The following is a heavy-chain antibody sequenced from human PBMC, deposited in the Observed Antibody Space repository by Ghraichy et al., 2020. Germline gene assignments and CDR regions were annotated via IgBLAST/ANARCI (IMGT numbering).Heavy chain of an antibody. D-gene: IGHD3-3*01. Sequence: SETLSLTCTVSGGSISSSSYYWGWIRQPPGKGLEWIGSIYYSGSTYYNPSLKSRVTISVDTSKNQFSLKLSSVTATDTAVYYCATFPYYDFQGDYYYAMDVWGQGTTVTVSS. CDR2: IYYSGST. CDR3: ATFPYYDFQGDYYYAMDV. V-gene: IGHV4-39*01. CDR1: GGSISSSSYY. J-gene: IGHJ6*02.